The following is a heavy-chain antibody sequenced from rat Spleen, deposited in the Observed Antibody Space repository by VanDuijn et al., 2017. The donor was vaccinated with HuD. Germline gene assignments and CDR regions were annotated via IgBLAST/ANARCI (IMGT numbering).Heavy chain of an antibody. V-gene: IGHV2-32*01. CDR2: MWSHGDI. Sequence: QVQLKESGPGLVQPSQTLSLTCTVSGFSLTSYHVHWVRQSPGKGLEWVGVMWSHGDISYNSVFKSRLSISSDTSKSQFFLEMNSLQTEDTATYYCARDPPYFSGDYFDYWGQGVMVTVSS. CDR1: GFSLTSYH. J-gene: IGHJ2*01. CDR3: ARDPPYFSGDYFDY. D-gene: IGHD1-1*01.